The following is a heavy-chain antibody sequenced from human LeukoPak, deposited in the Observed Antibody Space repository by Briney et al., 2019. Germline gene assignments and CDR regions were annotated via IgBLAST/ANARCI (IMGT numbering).Heavy chain of an antibody. D-gene: IGHD3-22*01. CDR2: IFYSGSS. V-gene: IGHV4-59*08. Sequence: PSETLSLTCTVSGGSISSYYWSWIRQPPGKGLKWIGYIFYSGSSNYNPSLKSRVTISVDTSKNQFSLKLSSVTAADTAVYYCARHGGQSSGYYYWGQGNLVTVSS. CDR3: ARHGGQSSGYYY. J-gene: IGHJ4*02. CDR1: GGSISSYY.